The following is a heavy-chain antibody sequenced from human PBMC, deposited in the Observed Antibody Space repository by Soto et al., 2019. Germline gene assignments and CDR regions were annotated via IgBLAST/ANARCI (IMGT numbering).Heavy chain of an antibody. CDR3: AREGPPQYGGIDP. CDR2: INPNSGDT. J-gene: IGHJ5*02. V-gene: IGHV1-2*02. CDR1: GYTFTGYY. D-gene: IGHD4-17*01. Sequence: QVQLVQSGAEVKKPGASVKVSCKASGYTFTGYYMHWVRQAPGQGLEWMGWINPNSGDTNHAQKFQGRVTMTRDTAISTAYMGLSRLRSDDTAVYYCAREGPPQYGGIDPWGQGTLVTVSS.